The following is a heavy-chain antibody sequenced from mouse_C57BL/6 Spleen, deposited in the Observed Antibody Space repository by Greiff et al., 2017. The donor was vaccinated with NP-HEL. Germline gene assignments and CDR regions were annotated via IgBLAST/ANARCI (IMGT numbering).Heavy chain of an antibody. D-gene: IGHD1-1*01. CDR1: GFTVSDYG. CDR3: AMRDSYYYGSSYYFDY. J-gene: IGHJ2*01. Sequence: VEAGGGLVKPGGSRKLSGAASGFTVSDYGMHWVRQAPEKGLEWVAYISRGSSTIYYADKVKGRITISRDNAKNTLFLQMTSLRSEDTAMYYCAMRDSYYYGSSYYFDYWGQGTTLTVSS. V-gene: IGHV5-17*01. CDR2: ISRGSSTI.